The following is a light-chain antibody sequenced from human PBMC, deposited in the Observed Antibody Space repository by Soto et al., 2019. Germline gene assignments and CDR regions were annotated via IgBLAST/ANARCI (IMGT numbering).Light chain of an antibody. J-gene: IGKJ1*01. CDR2: DAS. CDR1: QSVSSG. Sequence: EIVLTQSPGTLSLSPGERATLSCRASQSVSSGLAGYQQKPGQAPRLLMYDASTRATDIPDRFSGGGSGTDFTLTISRLEPEDFAVYYCQQYGGSPWTFGQGTKVEIK. V-gene: IGKV3-20*01. CDR3: QQYGGSPWT.